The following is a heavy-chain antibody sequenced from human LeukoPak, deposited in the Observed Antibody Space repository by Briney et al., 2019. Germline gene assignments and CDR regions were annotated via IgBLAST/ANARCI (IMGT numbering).Heavy chain of an antibody. CDR2: INHSGST. Sequence: WETLSLTCAVYGGSFSGYYWSWIRQPPGKGLEWIGEINHSGSTNYNPSLKSRVTISVDTSKNQFSLKLSSVTAADTAVYYCARAPLVVVPAAIRDAFDIWGQGTMVTVSS. CDR3: ARAPLVVVPAAIRDAFDI. D-gene: IGHD2-2*02. J-gene: IGHJ3*02. CDR1: GGSFSGYY. V-gene: IGHV4-34*01.